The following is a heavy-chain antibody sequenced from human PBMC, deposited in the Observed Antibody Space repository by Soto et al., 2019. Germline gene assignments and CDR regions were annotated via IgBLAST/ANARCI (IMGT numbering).Heavy chain of an antibody. CDR1: GFTFSSSYA. CDR2: VSIGGST. CDR3: AKRRGAGGHFDY. V-gene: IGHV3-23*01. J-gene: IGHJ4*02. D-gene: IGHD2-15*01. Sequence: GGSLRLSCAASGFTFSSSYAMGWVRQGPGKGLEWVAVVSIGGSTHYADSVRGRFTISRDNSKNTLSLQMNSLTAEDTAVYFCAKRRGAGGHFDYWGQGALVTVSS.